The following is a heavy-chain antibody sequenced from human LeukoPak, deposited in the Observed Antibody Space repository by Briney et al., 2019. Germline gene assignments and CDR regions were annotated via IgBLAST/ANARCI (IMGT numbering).Heavy chain of an antibody. J-gene: IGHJ5*02. CDR1: GGSLSNYY. CDR2: INHSGST. CDR3: AKDRALTGAHNWFDP. V-gene: IGHV4-34*01. D-gene: IGHD3-9*01. Sequence: SETLSLTCAVYGGSLSNYYWSWIRQPPGKGLEWIGEINHSGSTNYNPSLKSRVTISVDTSKNQFSLKLSSVTAADTAVYYCAKDRALTGAHNWFDPWGQGTLVIVSS.